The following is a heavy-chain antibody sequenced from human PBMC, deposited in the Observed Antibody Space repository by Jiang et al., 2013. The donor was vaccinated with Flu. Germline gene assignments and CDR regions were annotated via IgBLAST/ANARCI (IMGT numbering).Heavy chain of an antibody. V-gene: IGHV6-1*01. D-gene: IGHD3-22*01. J-gene: IGHJ3*02. Sequence: KSRITINPDTSKNQFSLQLNSVTPEDTAVYYCAREGTDTTGYQVTLDIWGQGTLVTVSS. CDR3: AREGTDTTGYQVTLDI.